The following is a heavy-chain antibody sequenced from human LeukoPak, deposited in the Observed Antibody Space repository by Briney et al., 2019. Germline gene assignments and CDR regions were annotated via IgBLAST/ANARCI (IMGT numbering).Heavy chain of an antibody. CDR2: IYHSGST. V-gene: IGHV4-30-2*01. CDR1: GGSISNYS. Sequence: SETLSLTCTVSGGSISNYSWSWIRQPPGKGLEWIGYIYHSGSTYYNPSLKSRVTISVDRSKNQFSLKLSSVTAADTAVYYCARGDYDSSGYYLDYWGQGTLVTVSS. J-gene: IGHJ4*02. D-gene: IGHD3-22*01. CDR3: ARGDYDSSGYYLDY.